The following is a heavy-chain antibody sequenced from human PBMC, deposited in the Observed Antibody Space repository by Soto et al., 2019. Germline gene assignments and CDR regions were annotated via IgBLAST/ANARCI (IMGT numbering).Heavy chain of an antibody. CDR2: ISGSGGST. Sequence: GGSLRLSCAASGFTFSSYAMSWVRQAPGKGLEWVSAISGSGGSTYYADSVKGRFTITRDNSKNTLYLQMNSLRAEDTAVYYCAEDSGSYYYYYGMDFWGQGTTVTVSS. J-gene: IGHJ6*02. D-gene: IGHD3-10*01. CDR1: GFTFSSYA. CDR3: AEDSGSYYYYYGMDF. V-gene: IGHV3-23*01.